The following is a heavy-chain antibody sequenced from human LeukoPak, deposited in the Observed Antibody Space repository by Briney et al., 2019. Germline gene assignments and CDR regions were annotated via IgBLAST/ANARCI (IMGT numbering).Heavy chain of an antibody. CDR3: AKDGVSAGRYFDY. Sequence: GGSLRLSCAASGFTFSSYSMNWVRQAPGKGLEWVSYISSSSSTIYYADSVKGRFTISRDNSKNTLYLQMNSLRAEDTAVYYCAKDGVSAGRYFDYWGQGTLVTVSS. J-gene: IGHJ4*02. D-gene: IGHD5/OR15-5a*01. V-gene: IGHV3-48*01. CDR1: GFTFSSYS. CDR2: ISSSSSTI.